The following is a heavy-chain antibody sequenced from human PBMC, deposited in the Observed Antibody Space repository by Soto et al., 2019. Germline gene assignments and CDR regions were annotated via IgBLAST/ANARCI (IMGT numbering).Heavy chain of an antibody. J-gene: IGHJ1*01. CDR3: ARGRRIAAAGTCYFQH. CDR1: GGSFSGYD. V-gene: IGHV4-34*01. Sequence: SETLSLTCAVYGGSFSGYDLSWIRQPPGKGLEWIGEINHSGSTNYNPSLKSRVTISVDTSKNQFSLKLSSVTAADTAVYYCARGRRIAAAGTCYFQHWGQGTLVTVSS. CDR2: INHSGST. D-gene: IGHD6-13*01.